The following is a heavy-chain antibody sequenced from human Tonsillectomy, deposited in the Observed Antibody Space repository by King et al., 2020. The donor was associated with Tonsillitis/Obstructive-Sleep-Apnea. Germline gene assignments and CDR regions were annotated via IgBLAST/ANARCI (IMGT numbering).Heavy chain of an antibody. CDR3: AKDHRGGRYCSGNSCPTFAMDV. V-gene: IGHV3-23*04. J-gene: IGHJ6*02. CDR2: ISGSGNST. Sequence: VQLVESGGGLVQPGGSLRLSCAASGFTFSTYGMSWVRQAPGKGPEWVSVISGSGNSTYYSDSVKGRFTISRDNSKNTLYLQMNSLRTEDTAVYYCAKDHRGGRYCSGNSCPTFAMDVWGQGTTVTVSS. D-gene: IGHD2-15*01. CDR1: GFTFSTYG.